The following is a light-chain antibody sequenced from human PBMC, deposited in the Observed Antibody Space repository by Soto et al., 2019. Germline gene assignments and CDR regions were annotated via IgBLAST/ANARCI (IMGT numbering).Light chain of an antibody. Sequence: QSVLTQPPSESRAPGQRVTISCTGSSSNIGAGYDVHWYQQLPGTAPKLLIYGNSNRPSGVPDRFSGSKSGTSASLAITGLQAEDEADNYCQSYDSSLSGFYVFGTGTQLTFL. CDR1: SSNIGAGYD. V-gene: IGLV1-40*01. CDR2: GNS. CDR3: QSYDSSLSGFYV. J-gene: IGLJ1*01.